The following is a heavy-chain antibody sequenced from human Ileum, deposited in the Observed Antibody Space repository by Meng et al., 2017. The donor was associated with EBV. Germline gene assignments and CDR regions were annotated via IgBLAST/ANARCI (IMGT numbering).Heavy chain of an antibody. J-gene: IGHJ4*02. D-gene: IGHD3-16*01. CDR2: IHHSGTT. CDR1: GDSIRSNNW. Sequence: QLLEPGPGLVKPSGTLSLTCAVSGDSIRSNNWWSWVRQSPGKGLEWIAEIHHSGTTTYNPSLKSRVTISVDKSENHFSLKLTSVTAADTAVYYCARGSDYVWGIWGQGTLVTVSS. V-gene: IGHV4-4*02. CDR3: ARGSDYVWGI.